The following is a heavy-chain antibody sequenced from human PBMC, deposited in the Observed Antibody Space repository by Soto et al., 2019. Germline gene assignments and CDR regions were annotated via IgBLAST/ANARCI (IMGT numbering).Heavy chain of an antibody. CDR1: GYTFTSYD. Sequence: ASVKVSCKASGYTFTSYDINCERQATGQGLEWMGWMNPNSGNTGYAQKFQGRVTMTRNTSISTAYMELSSLRSEDTAVYYCARELSSIAASDNWFDPWGQGTLVTVSS. D-gene: IGHD6-6*01. J-gene: IGHJ5*02. V-gene: IGHV1-8*01. CDR2: MNPNSGNT. CDR3: ARELSSIAASDNWFDP.